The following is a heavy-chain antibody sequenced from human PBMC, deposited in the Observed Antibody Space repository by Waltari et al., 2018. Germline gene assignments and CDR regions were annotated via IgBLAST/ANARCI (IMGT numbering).Heavy chain of an antibody. J-gene: IGHJ1*01. D-gene: IGHD3-22*01. CDR3: ARLGGLSSGYHKYFQH. CDR1: VGSIISSSYS. CDR2: IYYSGSA. Sequence: QLQLQESGPGLVKPSEHLFLTCPASVGSIISSSYSWGLVRKPPGKGLEWIGSIYYSGSAYYNPSLKSRVTISVDTSKNQFSLKLSSVTAADTAVYYCARLGGLSSGYHKYFQHWGQGTLVTVSS. V-gene: IGHV4-39*01.